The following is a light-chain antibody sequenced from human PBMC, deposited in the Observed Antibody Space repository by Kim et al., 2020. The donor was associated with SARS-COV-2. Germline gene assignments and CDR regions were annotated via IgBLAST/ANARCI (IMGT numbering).Light chain of an antibody. CDR2: DVS. V-gene: IGLV2-14*03. Sequence: SITISCTGTSRDVGGYNYVSWYQQHPGKAPKLMIYDVSNRPSGVSNRFSGSKSGNTASLTISGLQAEDEADYYCSSYTRSSTNYVFGTGTKVTVL. CDR3: SSYTRSSTNYV. CDR1: SRDVGGYNY. J-gene: IGLJ1*01.